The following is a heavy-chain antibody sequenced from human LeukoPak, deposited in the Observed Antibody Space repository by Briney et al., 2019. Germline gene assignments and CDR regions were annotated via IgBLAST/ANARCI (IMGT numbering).Heavy chain of an antibody. CDR3: ARRTSYYYDSSGYFLSFDY. Sequence: SETLSLTRAVFGGSFSGYYWSWIRQPPGKGLEWIGEINHSGSTNYNPSLKSRVTISVDTSKNQFSLKLSSVTAADTAVYYCARRTSYYYDSSGYFLSFDYWGQGTLVTVSS. V-gene: IGHV4-34*01. CDR2: INHSGST. D-gene: IGHD3-22*01. CDR1: GGSFSGYY. J-gene: IGHJ4*02.